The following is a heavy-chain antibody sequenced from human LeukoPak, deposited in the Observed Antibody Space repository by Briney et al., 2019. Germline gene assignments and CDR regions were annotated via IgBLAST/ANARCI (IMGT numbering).Heavy chain of an antibody. V-gene: IGHV3-30*02. CDR1: GFTFSSYG. Sequence: QPGRSLRLSCAASGFTFSSYGMHWVRQAPGKGLEWVAFIRNDGKNKYYGDSVKGRITISRDNSQNTLYLQVNSLRAEDTAVYYCAKDFDGYSYGILDTWGQGTLVTVSS. CDR3: AKDFDGYSYGILDT. CDR2: IRNDGKNK. D-gene: IGHD5-18*01. J-gene: IGHJ5*02.